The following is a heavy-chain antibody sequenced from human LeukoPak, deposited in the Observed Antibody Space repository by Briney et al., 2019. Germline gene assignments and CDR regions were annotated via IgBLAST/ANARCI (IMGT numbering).Heavy chain of an antibody. V-gene: IGHV3-74*01. D-gene: IGHD3-16*01. CDR2: INTDGSST. CDR3: ARDSGGAGGYYFDY. Sequence: GGSLRLSCAASGFTFSSYWMHWVRQAPGKGLVWVSHINTDGSSTNYADSVKGRFTISRDNAKNSLYLQMNSLRAEDTAVYYCARDSGGAGGYYFDYWGQGTLVTVSS. CDR1: GFTFSSYW. J-gene: IGHJ4*02.